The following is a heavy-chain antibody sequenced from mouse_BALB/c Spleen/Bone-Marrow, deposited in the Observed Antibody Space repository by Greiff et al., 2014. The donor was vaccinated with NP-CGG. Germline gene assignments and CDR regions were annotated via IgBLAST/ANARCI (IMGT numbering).Heavy chain of an antibody. J-gene: IGHJ3*01. CDR1: GFTFSDFY. Sequence: EVQVVESGGGLVQPGDSLRLSCATSGFTFSDFYMEWVRQPPGKRLEWIAASRNKAKHYTTEYSASVKGRFIVSRDTSQSILYLQMNAPRAEDTAIYYCARDVGYGNYFVYWGQGALVTVSA. CDR2: SRNKAKHYTT. V-gene: IGHV7-1*02. D-gene: IGHD2-10*02. CDR3: ARDVGYGNYFVY.